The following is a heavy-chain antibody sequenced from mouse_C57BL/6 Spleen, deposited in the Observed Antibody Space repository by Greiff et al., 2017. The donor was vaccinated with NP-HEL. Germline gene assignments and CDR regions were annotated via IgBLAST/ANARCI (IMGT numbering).Heavy chain of an antibody. CDR1: GYTFTSYT. Sequence: QVQLQQSGAELARPGASVKMSCKASGYTFTSYTMHWVKQRPGQSLEWIGYINPSSGYTKYNQKFKDKATLTADKSSSTAYMQLSSLTSEDSAVYYCARGDYYGAAWFAYWGQGTLVTVSA. D-gene: IGHD1-1*01. CDR2: INPSSGYT. J-gene: IGHJ3*01. CDR3: ARGDYYGAAWFAY. V-gene: IGHV1-4*01.